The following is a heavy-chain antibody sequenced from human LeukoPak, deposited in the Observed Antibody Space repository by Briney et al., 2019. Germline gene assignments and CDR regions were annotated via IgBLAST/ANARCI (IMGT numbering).Heavy chain of an antibody. D-gene: IGHD3-3*01. J-gene: IGHJ3*02. V-gene: IGHV1-18*04. CDR1: GYTLSSYG. CDR2: ISGYNYKT. Sequence: ASVKVSCKAFGYTLSSYGISWLRQAPGQGLEWIGWISGYNYKTKYAQTFQGRVAMTIDTSTKTVSMELRILRSDDTAVYYCARDHEGIPFWRDAFDIWGQGTMVTVSS. CDR3: ARDHEGIPFWRDAFDI.